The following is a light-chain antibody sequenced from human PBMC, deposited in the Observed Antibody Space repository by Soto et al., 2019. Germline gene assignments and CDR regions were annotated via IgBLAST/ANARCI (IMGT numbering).Light chain of an antibody. J-gene: IGKJ1*01. Sequence: EIVLTQSPGTLSLSPGERATLSCRASQSVSSSYLAWYQQKHGQAPRLLIYGASSRATGIPDRFSGSGSGTDCTLTISRLEPEDFAVYYCQQYGSSPRTFGQGTKVEIK. CDR1: QSVSSSY. CDR3: QQYGSSPRT. CDR2: GAS. V-gene: IGKV3-20*01.